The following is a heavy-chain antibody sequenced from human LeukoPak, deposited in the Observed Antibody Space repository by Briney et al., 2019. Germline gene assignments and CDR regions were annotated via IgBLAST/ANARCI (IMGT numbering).Heavy chain of an antibody. CDR1: GFTFSSYA. Sequence: GGSLRLSCAASGFTFSSYAMSWVRQAPGKGLEWVSVISGSGGNTYYADSMKGRFTISRDNSKNTLYLQMNSLRAEDTAVYYCAKVGLANYGDYWGQGTLVTVSS. CDR3: AKVGLANYGDY. J-gene: IGHJ4*02. V-gene: IGHV3-23*01. CDR2: ISGSGGNT.